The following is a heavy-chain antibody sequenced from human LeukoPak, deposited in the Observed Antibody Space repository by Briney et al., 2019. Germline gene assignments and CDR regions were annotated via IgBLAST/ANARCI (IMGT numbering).Heavy chain of an antibody. CDR1: GGSISSYY. J-gene: IGHJ6*03. V-gene: IGHV4-59*01. Sequence: PSETLSLTCTVSGGSISSYYWSWLRQPPGKGLEWIGYIYYSGSTNYNPSLTSRVTISVDTSKNRFSLKLSSVTAADTAVYYCARDAYYYDSSGYDHYYYYYMDVWGKGTTVTVSS. CDR2: IYYSGST. CDR3: ARDAYYYDSSGYDHYYYYYMDV. D-gene: IGHD3-22*01.